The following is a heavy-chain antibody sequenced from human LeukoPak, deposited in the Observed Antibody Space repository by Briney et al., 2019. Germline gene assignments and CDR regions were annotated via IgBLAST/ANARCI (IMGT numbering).Heavy chain of an antibody. CDR2: ISGSGGST. J-gene: IGHJ4*02. CDR1: GFTFSSYA. D-gene: IGHD6-19*01. Sequence: GRSLRLSCAASGFTFSSYAMSWVRQAPGKGLEWVSAISGSGGSTYYADSVKGRFTISRDNSKNTLYLQMNSLRAEDTAVYYCAKDHWPPAVAGLFDYWGQGTLVTVSS. V-gene: IGHV3-23*01. CDR3: AKDHWPPAVAGLFDY.